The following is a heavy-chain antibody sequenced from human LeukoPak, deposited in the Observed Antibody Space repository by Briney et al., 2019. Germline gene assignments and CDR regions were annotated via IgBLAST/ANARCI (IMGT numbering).Heavy chain of an antibody. J-gene: IGHJ5*02. D-gene: IGHD1-26*01. CDR1: GFTVSSNY. Sequence: PGGSLRLSCAASGFTVSSNYMSWVRQAPGKGLEWVSVIYSGGSTYYADSVKGRFTISRDNSKNTLYLQMNSLRAEDTAVYYCASVYSGSYWSSETSGDWFDPWGQGTLVTVSS. CDR2: IYSGGST. CDR3: ASVYSGSYWSSETSGDWFDP. V-gene: IGHV3-66*01.